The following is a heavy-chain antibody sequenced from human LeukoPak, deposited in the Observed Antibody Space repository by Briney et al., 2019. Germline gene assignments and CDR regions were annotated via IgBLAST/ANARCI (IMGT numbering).Heavy chain of an antibody. CDR2: IIPIFGTA. CDR3: AREDSGYENWFDP. J-gene: IGHJ5*02. D-gene: IGHD5-12*01. CDR1: GGTFSSYA. Sequence: ASVKVSCKASGGTFSSYAISWVRQAPGQGLEWMGRIIPIFGTANYAQKFQGRVTITTDESTSTAYMELSSLRSEDTAVYYCAREDSGYENWFDPWGQGTLVTVSS. V-gene: IGHV1-69*05.